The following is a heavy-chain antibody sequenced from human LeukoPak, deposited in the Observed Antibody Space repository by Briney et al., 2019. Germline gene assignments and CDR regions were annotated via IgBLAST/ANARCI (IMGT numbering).Heavy chain of an antibody. V-gene: IGHV4-39*01. J-gene: IGHJ4*02. CDR3: ARRHSGSYYVGFDY. CDR1: GGSISSSSYY. D-gene: IGHD1-26*01. Sequence: SETLSLTCTVSGGSISSSSYYWGWIRQPPGKGLEWIGSIYYSGSTYYNPSLKSRVTISVDTSKNQFSLKLSSATAADTAVYYCARRHSGSYYVGFDYWGQGTLVTVSS. CDR2: IYYSGST.